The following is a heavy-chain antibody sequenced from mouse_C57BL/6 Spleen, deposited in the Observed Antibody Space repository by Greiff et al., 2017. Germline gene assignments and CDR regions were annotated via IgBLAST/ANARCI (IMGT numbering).Heavy chain of an antibody. CDR1: GYTFTSYW. Sequence: QVQLQQPGAELVMPGASVKLSCKASGYTFTSYWMHWVKQRPGQGLEWIGEIDPSDSYTNYNQKFKGKSTLTVDKSSSTAYMQLSSLTSEDSAVSDCARSTRVTASSSWFACRGNRTLVTVSA. CDR3: ARSTRVTASSSWFAC. J-gene: IGHJ3*01. D-gene: IGHD2-2*01. CDR2: IDPSDSYT. V-gene: IGHV1-69*01.